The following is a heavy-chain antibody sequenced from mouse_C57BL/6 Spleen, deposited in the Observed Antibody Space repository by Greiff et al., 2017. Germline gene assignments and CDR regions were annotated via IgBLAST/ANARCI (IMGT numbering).Heavy chain of an antibody. V-gene: IGHV1-15*01. CDR3: TRTHGLGLAWFAY. Sequence: QVQLKQSGAELVRPGASVTLSCKASGYTFTDYEMHWVKQTPVHGLEWIGAIDPETGGTAYNQKFKGKDILTADKSSSTAYMELRSLTSEDSAVYYCTRTHGLGLAWFAYWGQGTLVTVSA. J-gene: IGHJ3*01. D-gene: IGHD3-1*01. CDR1: GYTFTDYE. CDR2: IDPETGGT.